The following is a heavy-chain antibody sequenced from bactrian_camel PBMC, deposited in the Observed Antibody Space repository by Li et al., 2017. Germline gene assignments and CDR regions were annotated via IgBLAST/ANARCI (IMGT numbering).Heavy chain of an antibody. CDR1: RHRFSNNC. Sequence: HVQLVESGGGSVQAGGSLRLSCSAARHRFSNNCMGWFRQPPGKAREGIATIFTGGGNTYYADSVQGRFTISRDSAKNALILQMNTVNPGDSAMYYCAADTKGPGCTEYEALYDIWGQGTQVTVS. V-gene: IGHV3S5*01. D-gene: IGHD6*01. CDR3: AADTKGPGCTEYEALYDI. J-gene: IGHJ4*01. CDR2: IFTGGGNT.